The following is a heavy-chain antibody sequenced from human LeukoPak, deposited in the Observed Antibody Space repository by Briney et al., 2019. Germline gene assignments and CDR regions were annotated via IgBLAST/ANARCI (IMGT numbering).Heavy chain of an antibody. CDR3: AELGITMIGGV. CDR2: ISSSGSTI. Sequence: GGPLRLSCAASGLSFSSYGMHWVRQAPGKGLEWVSYISSSGSTIYYADSVKGRFTISRDNAKNSLYLQMNSLRAEDTAVYYCAELGITMIGGVWGKGTTVTISS. D-gene: IGHD3-10*02. CDR1: GLSFSSYG. J-gene: IGHJ6*04. V-gene: IGHV3-48*04.